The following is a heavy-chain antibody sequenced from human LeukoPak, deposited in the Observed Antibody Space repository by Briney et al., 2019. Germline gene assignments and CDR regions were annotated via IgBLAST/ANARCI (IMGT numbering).Heavy chain of an antibody. Sequence: SQTLSLTCTVSGGSISSGGYYWSWIRQHPGKGLEWIGYIYYSGSTYYNPSLKSRVTISVDTSKNQFSLKLSSVTAADTAVYYCARYYYDSSGYPFDYWGQGTLVTVSS. CDR2: IYYSGST. CDR1: GGSISSGGYY. CDR3: ARYYYDSSGYPFDY. J-gene: IGHJ4*02. D-gene: IGHD3-22*01. V-gene: IGHV4-31*03.